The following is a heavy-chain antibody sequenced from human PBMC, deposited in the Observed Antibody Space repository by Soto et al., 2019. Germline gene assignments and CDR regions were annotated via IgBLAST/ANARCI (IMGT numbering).Heavy chain of an antibody. V-gene: IGHV3-33*01. D-gene: IGHD2-2*02. CDR1: GFTFSSYG. J-gene: IGHJ6*02. CDR2: IWYDGSNK. CDR3: ARDRGYCSSTSCYTRLKGGTPPRDYYYGMDV. Sequence: QVQLVESGGGVVQPGRSLRLSCAASGFTFSSYGMHWVRQAPGKGLEWVAVIWYDGSNKYYADSVKGRFTISRDNSKNTLYLQMNSLRAEDTAVYYCARDRGYCSSTSCYTRLKGGTPPRDYYYGMDVWGQGTTVTVSS.